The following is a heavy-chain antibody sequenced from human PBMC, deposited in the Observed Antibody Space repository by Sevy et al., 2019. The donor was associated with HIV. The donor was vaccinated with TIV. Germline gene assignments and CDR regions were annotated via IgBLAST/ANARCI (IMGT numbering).Heavy chain of an antibody. Sequence: GGSLRLSCAASGFTFSRFWMSWVRQAPGKGLEWVANIKQDGSEKYYVDSVKGRFTISRDNAKKSLYLQMNSLRAVDTAVYYCARNRDDSSGFHMDVWGQGTTVTVSS. CDR3: ARNRDDSSGFHMDV. V-gene: IGHV3-7*01. CDR1: GFTFSRFW. D-gene: IGHD5-12*01. CDR2: IKQDGSEK. J-gene: IGHJ6*02.